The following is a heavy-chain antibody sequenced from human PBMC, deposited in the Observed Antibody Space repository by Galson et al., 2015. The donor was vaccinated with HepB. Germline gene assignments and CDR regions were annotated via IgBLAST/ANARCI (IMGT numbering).Heavy chain of an antibody. V-gene: IGHV3-30*02. CDR3: AKDRGSGKPAPYYYYAMDV. CDR2: IRSDESNK. Sequence: SLRLSCATSGFTFSNYGMHWVRQAPGKGLEWLAFIRSDESNKYYGDSMKGRVTISRDNSRGTLYLRMNSLSPGDTAVYYCAKDRGSGKPAPYYYYAMDVWGQGTTVTVSS. D-gene: IGHD3-10*01. CDR1: GFTFSNYG. J-gene: IGHJ6*02.